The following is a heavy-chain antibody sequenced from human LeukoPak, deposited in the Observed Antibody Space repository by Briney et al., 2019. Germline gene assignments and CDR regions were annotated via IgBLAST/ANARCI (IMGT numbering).Heavy chain of an antibody. CDR1: GYTFIDYY. D-gene: IGHD3-16*01. V-gene: IGHV1-2*02. Sequence: GASVKVSCKASGYTFIDYYIHWVRQAPEQGLECMGWINPNTGVTNCAQKFQGRVTMTRDTSISTAYMELSRLRSDDTAVYFCARDMRRSRARWENLGLDPWGQGTLVTVSS. J-gene: IGHJ5*02. CDR2: INPNTGVT. CDR3: ARDMRRSRARWENLGLDP.